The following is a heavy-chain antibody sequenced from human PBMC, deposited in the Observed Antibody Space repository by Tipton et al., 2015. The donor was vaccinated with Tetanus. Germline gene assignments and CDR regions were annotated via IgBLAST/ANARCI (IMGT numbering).Heavy chain of an antibody. CDR2: ISAYNGNT. Sequence: QLVQSGAEVKKPGASVKVSCKASGYTFTSYGISWVRQAPGQGLEWMGWISAYNGNTNYAQKLQGRVTMTTDTSTSTAYMELRSLRSDDPAVYYCARESQPGIGGTYYYYGMDVWGQGPTVTVSS. V-gene: IGHV1-18*01. D-gene: IGHD1-1*01. CDR3: ARESQPGIGGTYYYYGMDV. CDR1: GYTFTSYG. J-gene: IGHJ6*02.